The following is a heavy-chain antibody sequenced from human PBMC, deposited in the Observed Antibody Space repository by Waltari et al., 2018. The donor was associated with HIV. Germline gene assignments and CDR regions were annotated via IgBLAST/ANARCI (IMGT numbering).Heavy chain of an antibody. CDR2: IYTSGST. CDR1: GGSISSGSYY. J-gene: IGHJ2*01. Sequence: QVQLQESGPGLVKPSQTLSLTCTVSGGSISSGSYYWRWIRQPAGKGLEWIGRIYTSGSTNYNPSLKSRVTISVDTSKNQFSLKLSSVTAADTAVYYCARVSTVVTPYFDLWGRGTLVTVSS. CDR3: ARVSTVVTPYFDL. D-gene: IGHD4-17*01. V-gene: IGHV4-61*02.